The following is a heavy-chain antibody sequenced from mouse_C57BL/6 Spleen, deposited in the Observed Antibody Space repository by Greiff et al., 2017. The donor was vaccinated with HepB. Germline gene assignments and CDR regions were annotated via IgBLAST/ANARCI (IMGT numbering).Heavy chain of an antibody. CDR3: ARRGYYYGSIYFDY. CDR2: IYPGDGDT. CDR1: GYAFSSSW. Sequence: QVQLQQSGPELVKPGASVKISCKASGYAFSSSWMNWVKQRPGKGLEWIGRIYPGDGDTNYNGKFKGKATLTADKSSSTAYMQLSSLTSEDSAVYFCARRGYYYGSIYFDYWGQGTTLTVSS. V-gene: IGHV1-82*01. D-gene: IGHD1-1*01. J-gene: IGHJ2*01.